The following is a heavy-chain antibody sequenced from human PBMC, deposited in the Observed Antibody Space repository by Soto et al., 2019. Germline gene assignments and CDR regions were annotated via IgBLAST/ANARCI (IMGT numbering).Heavy chain of an antibody. CDR2: VYYRGST. CDR3: AVMWTTATAIWFYL. D-gene: IGHD1-1*01. CDR1: GVSIISYY. V-gene: IGHV4-59*01. J-gene: IGHJ5*02. Sequence: SETLSLTCTVSGVSIISYYWSWIRQPPGKGLEWIGYVYYRGSTNYNPSLNSRVTISLDTSKNQFSLRLTSVTAADSAVYYCAVMWTTATAIWFYLWGQGTLVPVSS.